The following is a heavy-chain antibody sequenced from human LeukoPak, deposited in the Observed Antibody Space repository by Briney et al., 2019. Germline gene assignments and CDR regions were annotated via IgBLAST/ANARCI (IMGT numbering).Heavy chain of an antibody. CDR1: GGSFSGYY. CDR2: INHSGST. D-gene: IGHD3-10*01. Sequence: KPSETLSLTCAVYGGSFSGYYWSWIRQPPGKGLEWIGEINHSGSTNYNPSLKSRVTISVDTSKNQFSLKLSSVTAADSAVYYCARGLVLLWFGEPRTDVDVWGKGTTVTVSS. CDR3: ARGLVLLWFGEPRTDVDV. V-gene: IGHV4-34*01. J-gene: IGHJ6*04.